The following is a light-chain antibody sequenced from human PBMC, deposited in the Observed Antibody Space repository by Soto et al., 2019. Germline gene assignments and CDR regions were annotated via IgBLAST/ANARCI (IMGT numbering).Light chain of an antibody. CDR3: IRGIQTPNT. V-gene: IGKV2-28*01. CDR1: QRLLHSAGYNC. J-gene: IGKJ2*01. CDR2: LGS. Sequence: DIVMTQSPLSLPVTPGEPASISCRSSQRLLHSAGYNCLDWYLQKPGQSPQLLSNLGSNRASGVPDRFSRGGSGTDFTVKISRVEAGDVGVYYCIRGIQTPNTFGHRTKVDIK.